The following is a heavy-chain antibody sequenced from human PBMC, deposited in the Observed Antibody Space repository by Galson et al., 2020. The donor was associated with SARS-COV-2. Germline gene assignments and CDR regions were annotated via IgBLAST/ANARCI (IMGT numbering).Heavy chain of an antibody. Sequence: ASVTVSCKASGYTFTGYYMHWVRQAPGQGLEWMGWINPNSGGTNYAQKFQGRVTMTRDTSISTAYMELSRLRSDDTAVYYCARGPPGYYDIWTGDQDWFDPWGQGTLVTVAS. CDR2: INPNSGGT. CDR1: GYTFTGYY. V-gene: IGHV1-2*02. D-gene: IGHD3-9*01. CDR3: ARGPPGYYDIWTGDQDWFDP. J-gene: IGHJ5*02.